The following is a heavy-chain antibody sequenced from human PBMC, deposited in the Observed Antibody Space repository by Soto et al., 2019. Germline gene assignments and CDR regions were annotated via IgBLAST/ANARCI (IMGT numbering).Heavy chain of an antibody. J-gene: IGHJ4*02. V-gene: IGHV4-30-4*01. D-gene: IGHD4-17*01. CDR2: IYYSGST. CDR1: GGSISSGDYY. Sequence: QVQLQESGPGLVKPSQTLSLTCTVSGGSISSGDYYWSWIRQPPGKGLEWIGYIYYSGSTYYNPSLHSRFTISVDTSKNQFSLKLSSVTAADTAVYYCARSRSTVVTKEYYFDYWGQGTLVTVSS. CDR3: ARSRSTVVTKEYYFDY.